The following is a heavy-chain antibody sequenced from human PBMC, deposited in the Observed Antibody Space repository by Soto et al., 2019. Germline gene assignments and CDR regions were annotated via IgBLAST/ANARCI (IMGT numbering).Heavy chain of an antibody. CDR2: VHYSGVT. CDR3: ARGIRGWLQFVWFDP. V-gene: IGHV4-59*02. CDR1: GGSVNGYY. D-gene: IGHD5-12*01. Sequence: SETLSLTCTVSGGSVNGYYWSWIRQPPGKGLEWIGYVHYSGVTHYNPSLQSRVTMSIDTSNNRFSLRLNSVTAPDTAVYYCARGIRGWLQFVWFDPWGQGTPVTVSS. J-gene: IGHJ5*02.